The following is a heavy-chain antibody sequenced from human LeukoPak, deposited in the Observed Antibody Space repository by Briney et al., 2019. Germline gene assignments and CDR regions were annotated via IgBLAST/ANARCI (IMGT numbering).Heavy chain of an antibody. CDR3: ARGRFCDSGNCYLDY. V-gene: IGHV3-7*01. CDR2: IKPDGRDK. D-gene: IGHD4-23*01. Sequence: PGGSLRLSCAASGYTFSDYWMSWVRQAPGKGLERVANIKPDGRDKYHVDSVKGRFTISRDNAKASLYLLMNSLRAGDTAVYYCARGRFCDSGNCYLDYWGQGTLVTVSS. CDR1: GYTFSDYW. J-gene: IGHJ4*02.